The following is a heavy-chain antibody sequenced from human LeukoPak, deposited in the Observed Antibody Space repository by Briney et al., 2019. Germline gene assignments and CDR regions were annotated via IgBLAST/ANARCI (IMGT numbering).Heavy chain of an antibody. CDR1: GFTFSSYE. J-gene: IGHJ6*03. D-gene: IGHD3-10*01. V-gene: IGHV3-48*03. Sequence: GGSLRLSCAASGFTFSSYEMNWVRQPPGKGLEWVSYISNSASTIYYADSVKGRFTISRDNAKNSLYLQMNSLRAEDTAVYYCARGAGSGSYRIVYLDVWGKGTTVTVSS. CDR3: ARGAGSGSYRIVYLDV. CDR2: ISNSASTI.